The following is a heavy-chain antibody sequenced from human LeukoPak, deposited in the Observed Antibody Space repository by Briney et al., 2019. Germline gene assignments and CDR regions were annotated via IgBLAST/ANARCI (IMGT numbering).Heavy chain of an antibody. J-gene: IGHJ6*03. Sequence: SETLSLTCAVSGYSISSGHYWVWIRQPPGKGLEYIGNIYHSGSSHYNPSLKSRVTISVDTSNNQFSLKLSSVTAADTAVYYCARAKNPHYYYYYYMDFWGRGTTVTVSS. CDR2: IYHSGSS. CDR3: ARAKNPHYYYYYYMDF. CDR1: GYSISSGHY. V-gene: IGHV4-38-2*01.